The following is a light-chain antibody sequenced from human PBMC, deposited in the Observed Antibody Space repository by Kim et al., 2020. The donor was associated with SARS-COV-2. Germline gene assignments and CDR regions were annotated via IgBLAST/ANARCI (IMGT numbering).Light chain of an antibody. CDR3: QKYNGAPWT. Sequence: ESVGSRVTFTGRSSRGINNDFAWCQQEPGKVNKVRIYAESALQAGVPSRFSGSGSGTDFTLTISSLQPEDVGTYYCQKYNGAPWTFGQGTKVEIK. V-gene: IGKV1-27*01. CDR1: RGINND. J-gene: IGKJ1*01. CDR2: AES.